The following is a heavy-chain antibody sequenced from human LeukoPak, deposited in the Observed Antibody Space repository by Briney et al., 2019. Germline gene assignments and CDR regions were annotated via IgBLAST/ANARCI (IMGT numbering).Heavy chain of an antibody. CDR3: ARWGSSGYYDYYYYYMDV. V-gene: IGHV5-51*01. CDR2: IYPGDSDT. J-gene: IGHJ6*03. Sequence: GESLKISCKGSGYRFISYWIGWVRQMPGKGLEWMGIIYPGDSDTRYSPSFQGQVTISADKSISTAYLQWSSLKASDTAMYYCARWGSSGYYDYYYYYMDVWGKGTTVTVSS. D-gene: IGHD3-22*01. CDR1: GYRFISYW.